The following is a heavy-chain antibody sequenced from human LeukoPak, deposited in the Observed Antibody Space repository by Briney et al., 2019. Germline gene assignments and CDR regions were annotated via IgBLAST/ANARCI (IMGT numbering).Heavy chain of an antibody. CDR2: ISSSSSYI. D-gene: IGHD3-22*01. J-gene: IGHJ6*02. V-gene: IGHV3-21*01. Sequence: GGSLRLSCAASGFTFSSYSMNWVRQAPGKGLEWVSSISSSSSYIYYADSVKGRFTISRDNAKNSLYLQMNSLRAEDTAVYCCASYDSSGYYSKPYYYYGMDVWGQGTTVTVSS. CDR1: GFTFSSYS. CDR3: ASYDSSGYYSKPYYYYGMDV.